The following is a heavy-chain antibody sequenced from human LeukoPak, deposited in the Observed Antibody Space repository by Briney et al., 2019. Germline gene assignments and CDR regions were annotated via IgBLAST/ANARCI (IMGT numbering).Heavy chain of an antibody. D-gene: IGHD1-26*01. CDR1: GGSISSGGYY. Sequence: SETLSLTCTVSGGSISSGGYYWSWIRQHPGKGLEWIGNIYYSGSTHYNPSLKSRVTISVDMSKNQFSLKLSSVTAADTAVFYCARRRRYLFDYWGQGTLVTVSS. CDR2: IYYSGST. J-gene: IGHJ4*02. V-gene: IGHV4-31*03. CDR3: ARRRRYLFDY.